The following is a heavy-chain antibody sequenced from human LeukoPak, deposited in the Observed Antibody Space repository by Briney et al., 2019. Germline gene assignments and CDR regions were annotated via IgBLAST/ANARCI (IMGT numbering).Heavy chain of an antibody. J-gene: IGHJ4*02. D-gene: IGHD6-13*01. CDR3: ARVVAARVFDS. CDR1: GGSISSNNW. V-gene: IGHV4-4*02. Sequence: SETLSLTCTVSGGSISSNNWWSWVRQPPGKGLEWIGEISHSGSSNYNPSLKSRVIISVDKSKNQFSLKLSSVTAADTAVYYCARVVAARVFDSWGQGTLVTVSS. CDR2: ISHSGSS.